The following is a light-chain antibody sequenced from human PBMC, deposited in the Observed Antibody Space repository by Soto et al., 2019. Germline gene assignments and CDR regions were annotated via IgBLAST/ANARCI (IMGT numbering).Light chain of an antibody. CDR3: SSYSRTTTLVV. Sequence: QAVVTQPPSVSGAPGQRVTISCTGTSSDIGAFTSVSWYQQHPGKAPKLIIYDIIHRPSGVSDRFSGSKSVNTASLTVSGLQPEDEANYYCSSYSRTTTLVVFGGGTKVTVL. J-gene: IGLJ2*01. CDR1: SSDIGAFTS. V-gene: IGLV2-14*03. CDR2: DII.